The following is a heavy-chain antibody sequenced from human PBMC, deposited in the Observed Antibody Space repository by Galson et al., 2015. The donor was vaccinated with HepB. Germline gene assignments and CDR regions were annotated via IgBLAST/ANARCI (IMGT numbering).Heavy chain of an antibody. CDR1: GFALSSYA. J-gene: IGHJ3*01. CDR2: ISGSDGST. Sequence: SLRLSCAASGFALSSYAMTWVRQAPGKGLEWVSGISGSDGSTYYADSVKGRFTISRDNSKNTLYLQMNSLRADDTAVYYCAKIPWGVNAFDFWGQGTMVTVSS. CDR3: AKIPWGVNAFDF. V-gene: IGHV3-23*01. D-gene: IGHD3-10*01.